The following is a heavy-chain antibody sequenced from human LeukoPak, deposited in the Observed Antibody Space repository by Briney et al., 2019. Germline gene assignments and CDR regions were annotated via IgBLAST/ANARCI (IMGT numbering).Heavy chain of an antibody. J-gene: IGHJ4*02. Sequence: GGSLRLSCAASGFTFSNYAMSWVRQAPGKGLDWVSAITGSGGNTYYADSVKGRFTISRDNSKNTLYLQMNSLRAEDTAVYYCAKWGDYDVLTGYYVSDYWGQGTLVTVSS. V-gene: IGHV3-23*01. D-gene: IGHD3-9*01. CDR3: AKWGDYDVLTGYYVSDY. CDR2: ITGSGGNT. CDR1: GFTFSNYA.